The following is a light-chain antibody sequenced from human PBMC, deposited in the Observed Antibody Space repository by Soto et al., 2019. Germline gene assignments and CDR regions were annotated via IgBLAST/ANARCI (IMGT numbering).Light chain of an antibody. J-gene: IGLJ2*01. CDR1: SSDVGGYNY. CDR2: EVT. Sequence: QSALTQPASVSGSLGQSITISCTGTSSDVGGYNYVSWYQQHPGKDPKVVIFEVTKRPSGVSSRFSGSKSGNTASLTVSGLQAEDEGDYYCSSYTSSSTVLVGGGTKVTVL. CDR3: SSYTSSSTVL. V-gene: IGLV2-14*01.